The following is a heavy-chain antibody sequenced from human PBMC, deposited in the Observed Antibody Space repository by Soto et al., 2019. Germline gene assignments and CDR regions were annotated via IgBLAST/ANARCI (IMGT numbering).Heavy chain of an antibody. J-gene: IGHJ5*02. Sequence: SETLSLTCAVYGGSFSGYYWTWIRQPPGTGLEWIGEINHSGSTNYNPSLKSRVIISVDRSKNQFSLKVRSVTAADTAVYYCARETYGDYVGYFDPWGQRIQVTVS. D-gene: IGHD4-17*01. V-gene: IGHV4-34*01. CDR2: INHSGST. CDR3: ARETYGDYVGYFDP. CDR1: GGSFSGYY.